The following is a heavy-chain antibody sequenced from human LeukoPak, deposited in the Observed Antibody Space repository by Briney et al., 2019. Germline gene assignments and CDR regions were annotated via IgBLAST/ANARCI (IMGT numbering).Heavy chain of an antibody. Sequence: SETLSLTCTVSGYSISSGYYWGWIRQPPGKGLEWIGSMYHSGSTYYNPSLKSRVTISVDTSKNQFSLKLSSVTAADTAVYYCARGSSGSYYLYWGQGTLVTVSS. CDR3: ARGSSGSYYLY. CDR2: MYHSGST. V-gene: IGHV4-38-2*02. J-gene: IGHJ4*02. D-gene: IGHD3-10*01. CDR1: GYSISSGYY.